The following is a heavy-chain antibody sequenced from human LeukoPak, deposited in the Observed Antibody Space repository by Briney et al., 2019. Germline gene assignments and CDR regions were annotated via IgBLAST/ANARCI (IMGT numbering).Heavy chain of an antibody. V-gene: IGHV4-59*08. CDR1: GDSINAYY. CDR2: IYFSGTT. CDR3: ARRRAEGGSNGHYNWFDP. J-gene: IGHJ5*02. D-gene: IGHD6-13*01. Sequence: SETLSLTCTVSGDSINAYYWGWIRQPPGKGLEWIGYIYFSGTTKYNPSLESRVTISVDTSKNQFSLKLSSVTAADRAVYYCARRRAEGGSNGHYNWFDPWGQGILVTVSS.